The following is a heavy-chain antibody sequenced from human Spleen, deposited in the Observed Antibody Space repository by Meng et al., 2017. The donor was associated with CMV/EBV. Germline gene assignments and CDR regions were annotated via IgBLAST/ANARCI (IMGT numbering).Heavy chain of an antibody. Sequence: GSLRLSCTVSGGSISSSSYYWGWIRQPPGKGLEWIGSIYYSGSTYYNPSLKSRVTISVDTSKNQFSLKLSSVTAADTAVYYCARVPRLPFWSGYHLDYWGQGTLVTVSS. CDR3: ARVPRLPFWSGYHLDY. J-gene: IGHJ4*02. CDR2: IYYSGST. CDR1: GGSISSSSYY. V-gene: IGHV4-39*07. D-gene: IGHD3-3*01.